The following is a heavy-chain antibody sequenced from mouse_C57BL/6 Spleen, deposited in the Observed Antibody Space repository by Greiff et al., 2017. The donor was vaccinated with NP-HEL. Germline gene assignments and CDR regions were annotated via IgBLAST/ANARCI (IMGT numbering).Heavy chain of an antibody. CDR3: ARYMISRYFDV. D-gene: IGHD2-4*01. Sequence: EVQLQQSGPELVKPGASVKISCKASGYSFTGYYMNWVKQSPEKSLEWIGEINPSTGGTTYNQKFKAKATLTVDKSSSTAYMQLKSLTSEDSAVYYCARYMISRYFDVWGTGTTVTVSS. V-gene: IGHV1-42*01. CDR1: GYSFTGYY. CDR2: INPSTGGT. J-gene: IGHJ1*03.